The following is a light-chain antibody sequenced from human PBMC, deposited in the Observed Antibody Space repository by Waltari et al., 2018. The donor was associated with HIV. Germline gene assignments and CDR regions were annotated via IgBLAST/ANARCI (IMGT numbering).Light chain of an antibody. Sequence: SFDLRQAPALSVSPGQTARITCSGDALAKQFCYWYQQKPVQAPVLVIYNDNERPSGIPQRFSGSSSGTTATLTISGVQAEDEADYYCQSADSSVTYEVVFGGGTKLTVL. CDR3: QSADSSVTYEVV. CDR1: ALAKQF. CDR2: NDN. V-gene: IGLV3-25*03. J-gene: IGLJ3*02.